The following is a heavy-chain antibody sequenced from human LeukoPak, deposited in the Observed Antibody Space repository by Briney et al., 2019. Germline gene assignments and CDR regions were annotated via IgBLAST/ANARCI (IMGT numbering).Heavy chain of an antibody. J-gene: IGHJ4*02. CDR2: INPNSGGT. D-gene: IGHD6-13*01. V-gene: IGHV1-2*02. CDR1: GYTFTSYD. Sequence: VASVTVSCKASGYTFTSYDINWVRRAPGQGLEWMGWINPNSGGTNYAQKFQGRVTMTRDTSISTAYMELSRLRSDDTAVYYCARGSSWYLGWGQGTLVTVSS. CDR3: ARGSSWYLG.